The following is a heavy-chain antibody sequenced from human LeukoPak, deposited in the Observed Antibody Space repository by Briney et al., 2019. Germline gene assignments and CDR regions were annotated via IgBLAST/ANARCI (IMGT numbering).Heavy chain of an antibody. CDR2: INPSGGST. Sequence: ASVKVSCKASGYTFTSYYMHWVRQAPGQGLEWMGIINPSGGSTTYAQKFQGRVTMTRDTSTSTVYMELTSLRSEDTAVYYCARGRSDFFAYYYYRDVWGKGPTVTVSS. D-gene: IGHD2-21*02. CDR1: GYTFTSYY. V-gene: IGHV1-46*03. CDR3: ARGRSDFFAYYYYRDV. J-gene: IGHJ6*03.